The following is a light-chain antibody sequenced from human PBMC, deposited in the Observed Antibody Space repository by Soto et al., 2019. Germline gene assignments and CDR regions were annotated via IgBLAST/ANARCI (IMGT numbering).Light chain of an antibody. V-gene: IGKV1-5*01. CDR1: QSISGD. CDR3: QQYNTYPWT. Sequence: DIQMTQSPSTLSASVGDRVTITCRSSQSISGDLAWYQQKPGKAPKLLIYDASSLESGVPSRFSGSASGTEFTLTISSLQPDDFATYYCQQYNTYPWTFGQGTKVEIK. CDR2: DAS. J-gene: IGKJ1*01.